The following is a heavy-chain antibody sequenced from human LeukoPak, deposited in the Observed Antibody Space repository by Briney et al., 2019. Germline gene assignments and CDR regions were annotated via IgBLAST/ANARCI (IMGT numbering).Heavy chain of an antibody. CDR2: IYYSGST. Sequence: PSETLSLTCTVSGGSISSYYWSWIRQPPVKGLEWIGYIYYSGSTNYNPSLKSRVTISVDTSKNQFSLKLSSVTAADTAVYYCARFGDTHAFDIWGQGTMVTASS. J-gene: IGHJ3*02. D-gene: IGHD3-16*01. CDR1: GGSISSYY. V-gene: IGHV4-59*01. CDR3: ARFGDTHAFDI.